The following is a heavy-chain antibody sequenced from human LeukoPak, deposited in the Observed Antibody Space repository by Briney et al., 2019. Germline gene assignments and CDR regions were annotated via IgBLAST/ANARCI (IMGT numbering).Heavy chain of an antibody. D-gene: IGHD3-16*01. V-gene: IGHV4-31*03. CDR3: AGGPHKFDY. CDR1: GCSISSGGY. CDR2: IHYTGNT. J-gene: IGHJ4*02. Sequence: SQTLSLTCTVSGCSISSGGYCSCIRPHPEKRLEWTGYIHYTGNTYYNPSLKSRVSISVDMSQNQFSLQLSAVTAADTAVYYCAGGPHKFDYGGQGSLVTVSS.